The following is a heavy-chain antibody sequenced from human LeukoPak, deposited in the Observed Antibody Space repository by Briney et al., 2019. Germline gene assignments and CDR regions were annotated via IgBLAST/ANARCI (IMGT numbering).Heavy chain of an antibody. CDR1: GYTFTSYD. Sequence: GASVKVSCKASGYTFTSYDINWVRQATGQGLEWMGWMNPNSGNTGYAQKFQGRITMTRDTSISTAYMELSSLRSEDTAVYYCATGVGSGSPDGAFDIWGQGTMVTVSS. V-gene: IGHV1-8*01. CDR2: MNPNSGNT. J-gene: IGHJ3*02. CDR3: ATGVGSGSPDGAFDI. D-gene: IGHD1-26*01.